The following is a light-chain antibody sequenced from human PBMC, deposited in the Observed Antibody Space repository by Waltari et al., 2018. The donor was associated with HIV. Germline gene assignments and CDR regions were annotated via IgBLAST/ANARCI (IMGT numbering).Light chain of an antibody. Sequence: QSALTQPRSVSGSPGQSVTISCTGTSSDVGGYNYVSWYQHHPGKAPKFMIYDVTKRPPGVPVRFSGSKSGNTASLTISGLQAADDADYYCCSYAGRYTYVFGTGTKVTVL. CDR1: SSDVGGYNY. J-gene: IGLJ1*01. V-gene: IGLV2-11*01. CDR3: CSYAGRYTYV. CDR2: DVT.